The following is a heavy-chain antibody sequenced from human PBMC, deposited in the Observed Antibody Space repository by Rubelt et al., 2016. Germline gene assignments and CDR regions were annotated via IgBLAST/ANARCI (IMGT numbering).Heavy chain of an antibody. Sequence: QVQLQQWGAGLLKPSETLSLTCAVYGGSFSGYYWSWIRQPPGKGLEWIGEINHSGSTNYNPSPRIGVPISVDTSKNQFSRRWSSVTAADTAVYDCAREVSRYGGNSHAFDIWGQGTMVTVSS. CDR2: INHSGST. V-gene: IGHV4-34*01. D-gene: IGHD4-23*01. CDR1: GGSFSGYY. CDR3: AREVSRYGGNSHAFDI. J-gene: IGHJ3*02.